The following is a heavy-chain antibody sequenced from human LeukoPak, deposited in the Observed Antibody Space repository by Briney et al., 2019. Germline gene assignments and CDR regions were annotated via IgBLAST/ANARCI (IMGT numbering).Heavy chain of an antibody. CDR2: IIPIFGTA. CDR3: ARGFGELSPYYYYYMDV. Sequence: SAKVSCKASGGTFSSYAISWVRQAPGQGLEWMGRIIPIFGTANYAQKFQGRVTITTDESTSTAYMELSSLRSEDTAVYYCARGFGELSPYYYYYMDVWGKGTTVTVSS. CDR1: GGTFSSYA. J-gene: IGHJ6*03. D-gene: IGHD3-10*01. V-gene: IGHV1-69*05.